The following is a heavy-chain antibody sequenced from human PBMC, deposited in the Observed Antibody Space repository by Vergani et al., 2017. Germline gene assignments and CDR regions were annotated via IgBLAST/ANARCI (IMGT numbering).Heavy chain of an antibody. D-gene: IGHD5-24*01. CDR1: GFTFSSHA. J-gene: IGHJ4*02. V-gene: IGHV3-23*01. Sequence: EVQLLQSEGAVVQPGGSLRLSCVASGFTFSSHAMSWVRQGHGQGLEWVSSIKNTGASTHYADSVNGRFTISRDNSKNTLYLQKNSLCVQDTAVYYCGSGSDNYNWGQGTLVTVSS. CDR3: GSGSDNYN. CDR2: IKNTGAST.